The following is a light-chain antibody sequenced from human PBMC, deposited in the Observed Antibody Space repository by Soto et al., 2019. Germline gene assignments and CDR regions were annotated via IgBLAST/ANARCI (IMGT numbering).Light chain of an antibody. CDR3: QQYNRYSWT. CDR2: DAS. J-gene: IGKJ1*01. Sequence: DIPMTQSPSTLSASVGDRVTITCRASQSISSWLAWYQQKPGKAPKLLIYDASSLESGVPSRFSGSGSGTEFTLTISSLQPDDFANYYCQQYNRYSWTFGQGTKVETK. CDR1: QSISSW. V-gene: IGKV1-5*01.